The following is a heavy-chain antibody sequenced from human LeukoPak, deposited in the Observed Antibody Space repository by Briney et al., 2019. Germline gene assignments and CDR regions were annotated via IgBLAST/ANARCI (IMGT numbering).Heavy chain of an antibody. CDR3: ARVKSRIAVAGTPPHYYYYMDV. CDR2: IFHSGST. D-gene: IGHD6-19*01. V-gene: IGHV4-30-2*01. J-gene: IGHJ6*03. Sequence: SQTLSLTCTVSGGSISSGGYCWSWIRQPPGKGLEWIGDIFHSGSTYYNPSLKSRVTISVDRSKNQFSLKLSSVTAADTAVYYCARVKSRIAVAGTPPHYYYYMDVWGKGTTVTVSS. CDR1: GGSISSGGYC.